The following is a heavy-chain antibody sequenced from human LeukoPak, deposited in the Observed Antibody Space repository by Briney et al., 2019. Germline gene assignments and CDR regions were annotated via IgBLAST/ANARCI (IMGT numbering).Heavy chain of an antibody. V-gene: IGHV3-23*01. CDR3: ARTAMGDYVRFLNDY. Sequence: HPGGSLRLSCAASGFTFSSYAMSWVRQAPGKGLEWVSAISAGGGSTYYADSVKGRFTISRDNSKNTLYLQMNSLRAEDTALYYCARTAMGDYVRFLNDYWGQGTLVTVSS. D-gene: IGHD4-17*01. J-gene: IGHJ4*02. CDR1: GFTFSSYA. CDR2: ISAGGGST.